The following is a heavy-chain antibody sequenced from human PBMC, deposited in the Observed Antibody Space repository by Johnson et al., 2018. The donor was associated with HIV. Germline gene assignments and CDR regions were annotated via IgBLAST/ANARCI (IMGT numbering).Heavy chain of an antibody. Sequence: QVQLVESGGGVVQPGRSLRLSCAASGFTFSSYAMHWVRQAPGKGLEWVAVISYDGSNKYYADSVKGRFTISRDNSKNTLYLQMNSLRAEETAVYYCAKERAYIRTFDIWGQGTLVTVSS. CDR3: AKERAYIRTFDI. CDR2: ISYDGSNK. V-gene: IGHV3-30*04. CDR1: GFTFSSYA. D-gene: IGHD5-18*01. J-gene: IGHJ3*02.